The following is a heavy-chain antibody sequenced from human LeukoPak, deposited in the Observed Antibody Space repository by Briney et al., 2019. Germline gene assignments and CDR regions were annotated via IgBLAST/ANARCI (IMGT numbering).Heavy chain of an antibody. CDR1: GYTFTSYD. J-gene: IGHJ3*02. D-gene: IGHD3-22*01. CDR3: AKAHDSSGYWGSDAFDI. CDR2: MNPNSGNT. V-gene: IGHV1-8*03. Sequence: ASVKVSCKASGYTFTSYDINWVRQAPGQGLEWMGWMNPNSGNTGYAQKFQGRVTITRNTSISTAYMELSSLRSEDTAVYYCAKAHDSSGYWGSDAFDIWGQGTMVTVSS.